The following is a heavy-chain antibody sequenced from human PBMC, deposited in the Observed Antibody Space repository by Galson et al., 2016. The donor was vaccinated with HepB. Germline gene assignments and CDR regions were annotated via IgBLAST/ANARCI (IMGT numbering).Heavy chain of an antibody. Sequence: ETLSLTCTVSGDSVTNSPFHWAWIRQPAGKGLEWIGTISYSGSAYYNSSLKSRLSISIDPANNQFPLMLSSVTAADTAMYFCARASRIEPYTSGWYFFDSWGQGILVTVSS. CDR3: ARASRIEPYTSGWYFFDS. V-gene: IGHV4-39*06. D-gene: IGHD6-19*01. CDR1: GDSVTNSPFH. J-gene: IGHJ4*02. CDR2: ISYSGSA.